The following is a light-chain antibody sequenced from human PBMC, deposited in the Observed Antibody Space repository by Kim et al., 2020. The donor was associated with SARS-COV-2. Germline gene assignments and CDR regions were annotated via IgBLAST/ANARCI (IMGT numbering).Light chain of an antibody. Sequence: SYELTQPPSVSEAPGKTASFTCGGYNIGSKSVHWYQQKPGQAPVVVIYYDNDRPSGIPERFSGSNSGNTATLTISRVEAGDEADYYCQVWDSSSDHRVFGGGTQLTVL. CDR1: NIGSKS. V-gene: IGLV3-21*04. CDR3: QVWDSSSDHRV. CDR2: YDN. J-gene: IGLJ7*01.